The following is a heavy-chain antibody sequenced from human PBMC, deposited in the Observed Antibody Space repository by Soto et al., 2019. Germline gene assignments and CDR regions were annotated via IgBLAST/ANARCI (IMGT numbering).Heavy chain of an antibody. CDR1: GGSFSGYY. CDR3: ARGYGDTAMVGAYYYYGMDV. V-gene: IGHV4-34*01. J-gene: IGHJ6*02. D-gene: IGHD5-18*01. CDR2: INHSGST. Sequence: SETLSLTCAVYGGSFSGYYWSWIRQPPGKGLEWIGEINHSGSTNYSPSLKSRVTISVDTSKNQFSLKLSSVTAADTAVYYCARGYGDTAMVGAYYYYGMDVWGQGTTVTVSS.